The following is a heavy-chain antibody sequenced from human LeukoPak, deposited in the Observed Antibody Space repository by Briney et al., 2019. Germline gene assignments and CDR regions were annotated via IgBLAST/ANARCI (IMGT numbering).Heavy chain of an antibody. V-gene: IGHV3-21*01. CDR2: ISTSSSSSYI. CDR1: GFTFSSYH. Sequence: GGSLRLSCVVSGFTFSSYHMNWVRQAPGKGLEWVSSISTSSSSSYIYYADSVKGRFTISRDNAKNSLYLQMSSLRAEDTAVYYCARDGGSSWYFDYWGQGTLVTVSS. D-gene: IGHD6-13*01. CDR3: ARDGGSSWYFDY. J-gene: IGHJ4*02.